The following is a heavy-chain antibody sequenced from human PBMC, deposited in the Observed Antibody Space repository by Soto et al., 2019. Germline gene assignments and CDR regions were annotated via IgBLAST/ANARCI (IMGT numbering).Heavy chain of an antibody. CDR1: GFSLSTSGVG. CDR3: AHSNQGYGSGSYYNVYYFDY. J-gene: IGHJ4*02. D-gene: IGHD3-10*01. CDR2: IYWDDGK. Sequence: QISLKESGPTLVKPTQTLTLTCTFSGFSLSTSGVGVGWIRQPPGKALEWLALIYWDDGKRYSPSLKSRLTITKDTSKNQVFLTITNMDPVDTATYYCAHSNQGYGSGSYYNVYYFDYWGQGTLVTVSS. V-gene: IGHV2-5*02.